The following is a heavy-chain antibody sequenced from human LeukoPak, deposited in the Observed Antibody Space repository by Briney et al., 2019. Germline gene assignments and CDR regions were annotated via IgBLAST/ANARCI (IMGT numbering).Heavy chain of an antibody. Sequence: PSETLSLTCTVSGGSISSYYWSWIRQPPGKGLEWIGYIYYSGSTNYNPSLKSRVTISVDTSKNQFSLKLSSVTAADTAVYYCARDRYYYDSSGYYYRSDDAFDIWGQGTTVTVSS. J-gene: IGHJ3*02. CDR1: GGSISSYY. V-gene: IGHV4-59*01. CDR3: ARDRYYYDSSGYYYRSDDAFDI. D-gene: IGHD3-22*01. CDR2: IYYSGST.